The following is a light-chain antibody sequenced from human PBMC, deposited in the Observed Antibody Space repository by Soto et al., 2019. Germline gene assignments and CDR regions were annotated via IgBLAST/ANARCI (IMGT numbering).Light chain of an antibody. J-gene: IGLJ2*01. CDR1: SGHSSYA. Sequence: QSVLTQSPSASASLGASVKLTCTLSSGHSSYAIAWHQQQPEKGPRYLMKLNSDGTHSKGDGIPDRFSGSSSGAERYLTISSIQSEDEADYYCQTWGTGIHVVFGGGTKVTVL. CDR2: LNSDGTH. CDR3: QTWGTGIHVV. V-gene: IGLV4-69*02.